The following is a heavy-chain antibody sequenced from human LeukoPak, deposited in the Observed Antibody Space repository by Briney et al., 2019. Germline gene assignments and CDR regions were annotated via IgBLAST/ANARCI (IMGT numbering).Heavy chain of an antibody. CDR1: GGSISSYY. CDR2: MYVSGNT. J-gene: IGHJ4*02. V-gene: IGHV4-4*07. D-gene: IGHD4-11*01. Sequence: MTSETLSLTCTVSGGSISSYYWNWIRQPAGKGLEWIGRMYVSGNTNYNPSLKSRVTMSFDTSTNQFSLQLSSVTAADTAVYYCARERSTTINTYYFDSWGQGTLVTVSS. CDR3: ARERSTTINTYYFDS.